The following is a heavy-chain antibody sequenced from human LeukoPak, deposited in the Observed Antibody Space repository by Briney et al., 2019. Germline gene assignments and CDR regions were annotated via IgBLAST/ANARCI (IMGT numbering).Heavy chain of an antibody. CDR3: ASSAAEYLYYFDY. CDR1: GGSFSGYY. J-gene: IGHJ4*02. V-gene: IGHV4-34*01. Sequence: SETLSLTCAVSGGSFSGYYWTWIRQPRGKGLEWIGEINHSGSANYNPSLMSRVTISVDTSKNQFSLKLSSVTAADTAVYYCASSAAEYLYYFDYWGQGTLVTVSS. CDR2: INHSGSA. D-gene: IGHD6-13*01.